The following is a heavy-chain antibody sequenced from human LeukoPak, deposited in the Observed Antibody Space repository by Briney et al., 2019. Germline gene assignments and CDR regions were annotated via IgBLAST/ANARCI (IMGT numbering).Heavy chain of an antibody. Sequence: SGPRSLPCSGSDGPIISYYWSWTRQSPGKGLEGIGYIYYRGSTNYNHTLRRRVTISVDTPQNNLSVEQSSVTSADTAVYYCARHRVGVTRDVDYWGQGALVTVS. J-gene: IGHJ4*02. CDR2: IYYRGST. CDR1: DGPIISYY. V-gene: IGHV4-59*08. D-gene: IGHD1-26*01. CDR3: ARHRVGVTRDVDY.